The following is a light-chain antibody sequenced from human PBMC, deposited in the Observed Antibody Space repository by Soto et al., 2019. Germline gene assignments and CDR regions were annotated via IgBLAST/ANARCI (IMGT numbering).Light chain of an antibody. V-gene: IGKV3-20*01. CDR1: QSVSSSY. CDR2: GAS. CDR3: QQYDTPPPT. Sequence: EIVLTQSPGTLSLSAGESATLSCRASQSVSSSYLAWYQQKPGQAPRLLIYGASSRGTGIPDRFSGSGSGTEFTLTISSLEPEDFAVYYCQQYDTPPPTFGQGTKV. J-gene: IGKJ1*01.